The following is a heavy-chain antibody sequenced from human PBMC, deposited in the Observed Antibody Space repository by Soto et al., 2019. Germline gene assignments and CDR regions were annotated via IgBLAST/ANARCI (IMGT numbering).Heavy chain of an antibody. J-gene: IGHJ3*02. CDR3: ARDNWLDI. D-gene: IGHD3-9*01. V-gene: IGHV3-23*01. CDR1: GFPLRSYA. Sequence: EVQLLESGGDLVQPGGSLRLSCAASGFPLRSYAMSWVRQAPGKGLEWVSTLSGGGGSTYYADSVKGRFTISRDNSKNTLYLQMNILRAEDTAVYYCARDNWLDIRGQGTMVTVSS. CDR2: LSGGGGST.